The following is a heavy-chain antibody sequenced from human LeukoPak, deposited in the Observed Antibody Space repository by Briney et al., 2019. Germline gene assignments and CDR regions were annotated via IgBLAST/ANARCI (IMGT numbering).Heavy chain of an antibody. CDR2: INRDGSEK. Sequence: GGSLRLSCAASGFTFSSYWMSWVRQAPGKGLEWVSNINRDGSEKYYVDSVKGRFTISRDNAKNSLYLQMNSLRVEDPAMYYCARDPWDCGSGTKPFDYWGQGTLVTVSS. V-gene: IGHV3-7*04. CDR1: GFTFSSYW. J-gene: IGHJ4*02. CDR3: ARDPWDCGSGTKPFDY. D-gene: IGHD3-10*01.